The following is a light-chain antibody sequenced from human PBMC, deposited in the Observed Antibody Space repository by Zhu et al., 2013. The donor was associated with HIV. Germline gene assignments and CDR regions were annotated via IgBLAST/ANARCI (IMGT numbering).Light chain of an antibody. Sequence: EVVLTQSPATLSLSPGERATLSCRASQSVGTYLAWYQQKPGQAPRLLISGASNRATGIPVRFSGSGSGTDFTLTISSLEPEDFAVYFCHQRSIWPPITFGQRDTTGDST. CDR1: QSVGTY. CDR3: HQRSIWPPIT. V-gene: IGKV3-11*01. J-gene: IGKJ5*01. CDR2: GAS.